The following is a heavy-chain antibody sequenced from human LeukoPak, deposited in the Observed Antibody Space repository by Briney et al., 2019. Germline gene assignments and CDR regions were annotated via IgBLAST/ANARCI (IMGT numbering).Heavy chain of an antibody. J-gene: IGHJ4*02. CDR1: GDSITSSKW. V-gene: IGHV4-4*02. Sequence: SETLSLTCAVSGDSITSSKWWSWVRQSPEKGLEWIGEIYHSGATNYNPSLKSRVTMSVDKSKNQFSLNLSSVTAADTAVYYCASGSHAVTTHFHYWGQGTLVTVSS. CDR3: ASGSHAVTTHFHY. CDR2: IYHSGAT. D-gene: IGHD3-16*01.